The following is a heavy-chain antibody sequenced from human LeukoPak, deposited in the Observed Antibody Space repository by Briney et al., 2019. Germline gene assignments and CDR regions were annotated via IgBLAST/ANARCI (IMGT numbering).Heavy chain of an antibody. J-gene: IGHJ3*02. V-gene: IGHV4-30-4*01. D-gene: IGHD5-12*01. CDR1: GGSISSGDYY. CDR2: IYYSGST. CDR3: ARHLKVGSATHDAFDI. Sequence: SETLSLTCTVSGGSISSGDYYWSWIRQPPGKGLEWIGYIYYSGSTYYNPSLKSRVTISVDTSKNQFSLKLSSVTAADTAVYYCARHLKVGSATHDAFDIWGQGTMVTVSS.